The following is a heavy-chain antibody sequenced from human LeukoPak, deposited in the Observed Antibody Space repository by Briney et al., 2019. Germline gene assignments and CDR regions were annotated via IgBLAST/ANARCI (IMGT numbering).Heavy chain of an antibody. CDR2: VSGYNGNT. J-gene: IGHJ4*02. D-gene: IGHD3-22*01. CDR3: AKDIHPGLDSGASCCFDY. CDR1: GYTFSRNG. Sequence: VSVKVSCKTSGYTFSRNGITWVRQAPGQGLEWMGWVSGYNGNTNYAQNVQGRVTMTTDTSTNTAYMELRSLRSDDTAVYYCAKDIHPGLDSGASCCFDYWGQGTPVTVSS. V-gene: IGHV1-18*01.